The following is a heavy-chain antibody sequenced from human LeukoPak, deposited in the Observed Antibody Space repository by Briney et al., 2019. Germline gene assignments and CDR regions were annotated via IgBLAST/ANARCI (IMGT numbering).Heavy chain of an antibody. CDR2: ISYDGSNK. D-gene: IGHD3-3*02. V-gene: IGHV3-30-3*01. CDR3: ARDDSTFGVVTLVYYYYYGMDV. Sequence: GGSLRLSCAGSGLTFSSYWMHWVRQAPGKGLEWVAVISYDGSNKYYADSVKGRFTISRDNSKNTLYLQMNSLRAEDTAVYYCARDDSTFGVVTLVYYYYYGMDVWGQGTTVTVSS. J-gene: IGHJ6*02. CDR1: GLTFSSYW.